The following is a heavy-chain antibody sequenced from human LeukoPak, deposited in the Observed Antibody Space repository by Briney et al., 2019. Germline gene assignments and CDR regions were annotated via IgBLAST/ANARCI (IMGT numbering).Heavy chain of an antibody. CDR2: ISYDGSNK. D-gene: IGHD6-19*01. Sequence: GGSLRLSCAASGFTFSSYGMHWVRQAPGKGLEWVAVISYDGSNKYYADSVKGRFTISRDNSKNALYLQMNSLRAEDTAVYYCARDGVGYSSGWYGHFDHWGRGTLVTVSS. CDR3: ARDGVGYSSGWYGHFDH. CDR1: GFTFSSYG. J-gene: IGHJ4*02. V-gene: IGHV3-30*03.